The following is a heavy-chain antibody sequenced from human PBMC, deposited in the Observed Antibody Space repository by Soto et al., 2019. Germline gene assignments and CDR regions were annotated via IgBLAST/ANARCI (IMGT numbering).Heavy chain of an antibody. CDR2: IKQDGSEK. J-gene: IGHJ6*03. D-gene: IGHD3-10*01. CDR1: GFTFSSYW. Sequence: GGSLRLSCAASGFTFSSYWMSWVRQAPGKGLEWVANIKQDGSEKYYVDSVKGRFTISRDNAKNSLYLQMNSLRAEDTAVYYCARDQVTMVRGVISLYYYYYMDVWGKGTTVTVSS. V-gene: IGHV3-7*01. CDR3: ARDQVTMVRGVISLYYYYYMDV.